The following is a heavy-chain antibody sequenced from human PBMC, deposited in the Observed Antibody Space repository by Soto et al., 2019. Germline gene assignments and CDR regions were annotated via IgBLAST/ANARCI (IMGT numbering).Heavy chain of an antibody. CDR1: GFTFSSYG. CDR3: AKGDWYYYDSSGYPSFYFDY. Sequence: QVQLVESGGGVVQTGRSLRLSCAASGFTFSSYGMHWVRQAPGKGLEWVAVISYDGSNKYYADSVKGRFTISRDNSKNTLYLQMNSLRAEDTAVYYCAKGDWYYYDSSGYPSFYFDYWGQGTLVTVSS. D-gene: IGHD3-22*01. J-gene: IGHJ4*02. CDR2: ISYDGSNK. V-gene: IGHV3-30*18.